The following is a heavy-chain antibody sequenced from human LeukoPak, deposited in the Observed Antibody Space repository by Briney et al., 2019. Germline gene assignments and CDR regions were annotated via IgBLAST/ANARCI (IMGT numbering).Heavy chain of an antibody. Sequence: GASVKVSCKASGGTFSSYAITWVRQAPGQGLEWMGWISAYTGNTNYAQKLQGRVTMTTDTSTSTAYMELRSLRFDDTAVYYCARDPGNWNDQGPHLFFDYWGQGTLVTVSS. CDR3: ARDPGNWNDQGPHLFFDY. CDR2: ISAYTGNT. D-gene: IGHD1-1*01. CDR1: GGTFSSYA. V-gene: IGHV1-18*01. J-gene: IGHJ4*02.